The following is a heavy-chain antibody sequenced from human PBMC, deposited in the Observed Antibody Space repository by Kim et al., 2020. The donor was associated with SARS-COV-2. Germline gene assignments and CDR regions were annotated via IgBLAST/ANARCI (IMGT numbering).Heavy chain of an antibody. Sequence: SETLSLTCAVSGDSIRYYYWSWIRQPPGKGLEWIGYIYYTGNTNYNPSLKSRVTISVDTSKNQFSLKLNSVTAADTAVYYCASLAAGYGLDVWGQGTTVTAPS. CDR3: ASLAAGYGLDV. D-gene: IGHD6-13*01. CDR2: IYYTGNT. CDR1: GDSIRYYY. V-gene: IGHV4-59*01. J-gene: IGHJ6*02.